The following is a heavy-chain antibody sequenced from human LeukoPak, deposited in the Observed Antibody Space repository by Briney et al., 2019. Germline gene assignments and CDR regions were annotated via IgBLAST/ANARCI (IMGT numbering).Heavy chain of an antibody. CDR3: ARGAPILYDSSGYYPD. CDR2: ISYDGSNK. J-gene: IGHJ1*01. CDR1: GFTFSSYA. V-gene: IGHV3-30*04. Sequence: GRSLRLSCAASGFTFSSYAMHWVRQAPGKGLEGVAVISYDGSNKYYADSVKGRFTISRDNSKNTLYLQMNSLRAEDTAVYYCARGAPILYDSSGYYPDWGQGTLVTVSS. D-gene: IGHD3-22*01.